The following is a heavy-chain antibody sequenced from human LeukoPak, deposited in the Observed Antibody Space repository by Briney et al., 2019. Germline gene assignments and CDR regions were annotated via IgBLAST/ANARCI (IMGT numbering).Heavy chain of an antibody. Sequence: PGGSLRLSCAASGFTFSSYAMSWVRQAPGKGLEWVSAISGSGGSTYYADSVKGRFTISRDNSKNTLYLQMNRLRAEDTAVYYCAKDRNYGSGSSWFDPWGQGTLVTVSS. D-gene: IGHD3-10*01. J-gene: IGHJ5*02. CDR2: ISGSGGST. CDR3: AKDRNYGSGSSWFDP. CDR1: GFTFSSYA. V-gene: IGHV3-23*01.